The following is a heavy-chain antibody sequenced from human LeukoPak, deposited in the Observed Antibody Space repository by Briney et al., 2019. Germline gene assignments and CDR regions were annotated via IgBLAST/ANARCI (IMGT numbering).Heavy chain of an antibody. J-gene: IGHJ6*03. CDR2: IFYTGST. CDR3: ARGYCSGGSCYSSYYYSYMDV. Sequence: SETLSLTCTVSSGSISTSNYYWGWVRQPPGKALEWIGNIFYTGSTYYSPSLKSRVTISVDTSKNQFSLKLSSVTAADTAVYYCARGYCSGGSCYSSYYYSYMDVWGKGTTVTVSS. CDR1: SGSISTSNYY. D-gene: IGHD2-15*01. V-gene: IGHV4-39*07.